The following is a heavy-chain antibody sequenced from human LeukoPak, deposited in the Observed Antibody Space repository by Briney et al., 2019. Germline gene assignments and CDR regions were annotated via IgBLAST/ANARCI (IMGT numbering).Heavy chain of an antibody. Sequence: SETLSLTCTVSGGSISSYYWSWLRQPPGKGPEGIGYIYYSGSTNYYHPLKSRVSISVDTYKKQFSLKLSSVTAADAAVYYCARVRTAMVRGVITVNWFDPWGQGTLVTVSS. V-gene: IGHV4-59*01. CDR2: IYYSGST. D-gene: IGHD3-10*01. CDR1: GGSISSYY. J-gene: IGHJ5*02. CDR3: ARVRTAMVRGVITVNWFDP.